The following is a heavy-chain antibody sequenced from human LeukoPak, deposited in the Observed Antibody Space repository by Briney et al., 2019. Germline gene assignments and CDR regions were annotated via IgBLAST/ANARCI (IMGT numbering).Heavy chain of an antibody. CDR1: GYSISSGYY. Sequence: SDTLSLTCTVSGYSISSGYYWGWLRQPPGKGLEWIGSFYRSGTTYYNPSLRSRVTISVDTSKNQFSLKLSSVIAGDTAVYYCARVILRGRFDPWGQGTLVTVSS. CDR2: FYRSGTT. J-gene: IGHJ5*02. D-gene: IGHD2-21*01. CDR3: ARVILRGRFDP. V-gene: IGHV4-38-2*02.